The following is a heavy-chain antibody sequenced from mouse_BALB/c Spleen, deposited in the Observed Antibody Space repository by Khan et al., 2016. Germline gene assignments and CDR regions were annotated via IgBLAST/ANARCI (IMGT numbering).Heavy chain of an antibody. CDR2: INTYSGES. CDR1: GYTFTNYG. CDR3: ARYRYYYASSRYFDD. J-gene: IGHJ1*01. D-gene: IGHD1-1*01. V-gene: IGHV9-3-1*01. Sequence: QIQLVQSGPELKKPGKTVKISCKASGYTFTNYGMNWVKQAPGKGLKWMGWINTYSGESTYADDFKGRFAFSLETSATTAYLQINNLQTEETAQNFCARYRYYYASSRYFDDWGAGTTVTVSS.